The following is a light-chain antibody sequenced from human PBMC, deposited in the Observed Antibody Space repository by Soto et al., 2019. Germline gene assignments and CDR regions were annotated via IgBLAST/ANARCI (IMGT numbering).Light chain of an antibody. CDR1: SSDVGGYNY. V-gene: IGLV2-8*01. Sequence: QSALTQPPSASGSPGQSVTISCTGTSSDVGGYNYVSWYQQHPGKAPKVMIYDVNKRPSGVPDRFSGSKSGNTASLTVSVLQAEDEADYYCSSHAGNNNPFVFGTGTKVTVL. CDR3: SSHAGNNNPFV. CDR2: DVN. J-gene: IGLJ1*01.